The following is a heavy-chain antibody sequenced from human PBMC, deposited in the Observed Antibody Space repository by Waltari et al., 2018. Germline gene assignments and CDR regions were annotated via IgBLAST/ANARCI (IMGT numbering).Heavy chain of an antibody. CDR3: ARGRGSSWYPYFFDY. CDR1: GASIRSNF. V-gene: IGHV4-59*01. Sequence: QVQLQESGPGVVKPSETLSLTCTVSGASIRSNFWSWIRQPPGKELEYIGYIYYSGTTNNTPSLKSRVTISVDTSKNQFSLKVTSVTAADTAVYYCARGRGSSWYPYFFDYWGQGTLVTVSS. D-gene: IGHD6-13*01. CDR2: IYYSGTT. J-gene: IGHJ4*02.